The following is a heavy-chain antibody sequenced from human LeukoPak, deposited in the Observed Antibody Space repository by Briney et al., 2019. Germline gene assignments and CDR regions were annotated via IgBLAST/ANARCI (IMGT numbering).Heavy chain of an antibody. J-gene: IGHJ5*02. D-gene: IGHD1-26*01. CDR2: IKQDGSEK. V-gene: IGHV3-7*01. Sequence: GGSLRLSCAASGFTFSGYWMSWVRQAPGKGLEWVANIKQDGSEKYYVDSVKGRFTISRDNAKNSLYLQVNSLRAEDTAVYYCARGRSYGAAWGQGTLVTVSS. CDR1: GFTFSGYW. CDR3: ARGRSYGAA.